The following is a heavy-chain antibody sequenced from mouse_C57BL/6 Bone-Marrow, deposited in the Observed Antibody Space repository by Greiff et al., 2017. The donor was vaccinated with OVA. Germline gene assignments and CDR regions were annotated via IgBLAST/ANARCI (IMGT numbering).Heavy chain of an antibody. Sequence: EVKVVESGGGLVQPGGSLKLSCAASGFTFSDYGMAWVRQAPRKGPEWVAFISNLAYSIYYADTVTGRFTISRENAKNTLYLEMSSLRSEDTAMYYCARLLTGHYAMDYWGQGTSVTVSS. J-gene: IGHJ4*01. CDR1: GFTFSDYG. CDR2: ISNLAYSI. D-gene: IGHD4-1*01. V-gene: IGHV5-15*01. CDR3: ARLLTGHYAMDY.